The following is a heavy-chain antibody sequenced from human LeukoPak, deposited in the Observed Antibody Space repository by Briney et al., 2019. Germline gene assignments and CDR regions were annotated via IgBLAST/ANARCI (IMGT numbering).Heavy chain of an antibody. J-gene: IGHJ4*02. D-gene: IGHD6-19*01. Sequence: GGSLRLSCAASGFTFSSYGMHWVRQAPGKGLEWVAVIWYDGSNKYYADSVKGRFTISRDNSKNTLYLRMNSLRAEDTAVYYCASAYSSGWYSLDYWGQGTLVTVSS. V-gene: IGHV3-33*01. CDR3: ASAYSSGWYSLDY. CDR2: IWYDGSNK. CDR1: GFTFSSYG.